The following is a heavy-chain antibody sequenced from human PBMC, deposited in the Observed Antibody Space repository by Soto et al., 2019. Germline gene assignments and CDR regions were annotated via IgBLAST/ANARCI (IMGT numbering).Heavy chain of an antibody. CDR1: GFTFSSYA. V-gene: IGHV3-30-3*01. CDR2: ISYDGSNK. Sequence: LRLSCAASGFTFSSYAMHWVRQAPGKGLEWVAVISYDGSNKNYADSVKGRFTISRDNSKNTLYLQMNSLRAEDTAVYYCTTDKWAPIVLVPAAKAEYFDYWGQGTLVTVSS. CDR3: TTDKWAPIVLVPAAKAEYFDY. J-gene: IGHJ4*02. D-gene: IGHD2-2*01.